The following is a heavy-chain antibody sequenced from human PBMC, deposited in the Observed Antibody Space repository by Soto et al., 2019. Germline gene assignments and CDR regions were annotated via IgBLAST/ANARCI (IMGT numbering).Heavy chain of an antibody. V-gene: IGHV3-48*01. CDR3: ARDGPRFFEWSTDAFDI. J-gene: IGHJ3*02. CDR1: GFTFSSYS. CDR2: FSSSSSTI. D-gene: IGHD3-3*01. Sequence: EVQLVESGGGLVQPGGSLRLSCAASGFTFSSYSMNWVRQAPGKGLEWVSYFSSSSSTIYYADSVKGRFTISRDNAKNSLYLQMNSLRAEDTAVYYCARDGPRFFEWSTDAFDIWGQGTMVTVSS.